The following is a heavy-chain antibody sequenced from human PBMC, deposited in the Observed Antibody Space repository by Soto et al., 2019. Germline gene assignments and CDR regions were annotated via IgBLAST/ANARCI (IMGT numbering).Heavy chain of an antibody. D-gene: IGHD6-13*01. CDR2: ISNNGAHT. J-gene: IGHJ6*03. Sequence: ESGGGLVQPGGSLRLSCAASGFTFSNYEMHWVRQAPGKGLEYVSGISNNGAHTDYAKSVKGRFTISRDNSENTLYLQMGSRRAEDMALYYCARRGYGSRWPNVYMDVWGKGTTVTVSS. CDR1: GFTFSNYE. CDR3: ARRGYGSRWPNVYMDV. V-gene: IGHV3-64*01.